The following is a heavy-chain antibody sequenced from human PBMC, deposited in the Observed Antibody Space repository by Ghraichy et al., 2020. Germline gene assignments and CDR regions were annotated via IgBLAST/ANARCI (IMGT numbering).Heavy chain of an antibody. J-gene: IGHJ1*01. CDR3: AESIAAAGEEYFQH. Sequence: GGSLRLSCAASGFTFSSYSMNWVRQAPGKGLEWVSSISSSSSYIYYADSVKGRFTISRDNAKNSLYLQMNSLRAEDTAVYYCAESIAAAGEEYFQHWGQGTLVTVSS. V-gene: IGHV3-21*01. CDR1: GFTFSSYS. D-gene: IGHD6-13*01. CDR2: ISSSSSYI.